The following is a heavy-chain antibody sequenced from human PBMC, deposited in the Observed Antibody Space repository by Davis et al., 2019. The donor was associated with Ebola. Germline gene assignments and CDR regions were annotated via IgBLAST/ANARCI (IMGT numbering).Heavy chain of an antibody. CDR1: GDSISSCY. Sequence: MPSETLSLTCTVSGDSISSCYWSWIRQPPGKGLEWIGYLYYSGNTNYNPSLKSRVTISVDTSKNQFSLKLSSVTAADTAVYYCARGLVVVAATYFDYWGQGTLVTVSS. D-gene: IGHD2-15*01. J-gene: IGHJ4*02. CDR2: LYYSGNT. V-gene: IGHV4-59*01. CDR3: ARGLVVVAATYFDY.